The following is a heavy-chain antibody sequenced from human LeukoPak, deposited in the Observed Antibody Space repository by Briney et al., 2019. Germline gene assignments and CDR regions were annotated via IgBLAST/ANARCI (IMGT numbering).Heavy chain of an antibody. Sequence: SETLSLTCTVSGYSIRSGHYWGWIRQPPGKGLEWIGSMYHSGTTSYNPSLKSRVTMAVDTSKNQFSLELTSVTAADTAVYYCARDRRWLQLDYWGQGTLVTVSS. CDR2: MYHSGTT. D-gene: IGHD5-24*01. J-gene: IGHJ4*02. CDR1: GYSIRSGHY. CDR3: ARDRRWLQLDY. V-gene: IGHV4-38-2*02.